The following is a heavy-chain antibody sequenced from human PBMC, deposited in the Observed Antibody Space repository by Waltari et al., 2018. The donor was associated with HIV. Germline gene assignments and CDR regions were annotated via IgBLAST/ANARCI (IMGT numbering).Heavy chain of an antibody. CDR2: LNPRSGDT. CDR1: GYTFIGHF. J-gene: IGHJ4*01. V-gene: IGHV1-2*02. D-gene: IGHD3-16*01. CDR3: HRPWDSDHWGSDL. Sequence: QDQLIPSGPEVKEPGASLGVSCRASGYTFIGHFIHWVRQAPGQGLEWMGDLNPRSGDTEYAQKFRGRVTLTGDTSVNTAYLDLKGLRFDDTATYFCHRPWDSDHWGSDLWGQGTLVIVS.